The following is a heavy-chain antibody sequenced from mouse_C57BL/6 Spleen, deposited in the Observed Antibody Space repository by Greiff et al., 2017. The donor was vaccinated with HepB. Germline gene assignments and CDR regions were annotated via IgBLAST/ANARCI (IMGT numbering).Heavy chain of an antibody. CDR1: GYTFTSYG. J-gene: IGHJ4*01. CDR2: IYPRSGNT. Sequence: VQVVESGAELARPGASVKLSCKASGYTFTSYGISWVKQRTGQGLEWIGEIYPRSGNTYYNEKFKGKATLTADKSSSTAYMELRSLTSEDSAVYFCASPYYSNYVDYAMDYWGQGTSVTVSS. D-gene: IGHD2-5*01. CDR3: ASPYYSNYVDYAMDY. V-gene: IGHV1-81*01.